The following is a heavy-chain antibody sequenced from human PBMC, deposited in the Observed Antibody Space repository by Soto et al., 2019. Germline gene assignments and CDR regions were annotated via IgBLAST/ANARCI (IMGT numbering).Heavy chain of an antibody. CDR1: GGSISGFY. CDR3: ARQDYYYYGMDV. CDR2: IYYSGST. Sequence: SETLSLTCTVSGGSISGFYWSWIRQPPGKGLEWIGYIYYSGSTKYNPSLKSRVTFSVDTSKNQFSLKLSSVTAADTAVYYCARQDYYYYGMDVWGQGTTVTV. V-gene: IGHV4-59*08. J-gene: IGHJ6*02.